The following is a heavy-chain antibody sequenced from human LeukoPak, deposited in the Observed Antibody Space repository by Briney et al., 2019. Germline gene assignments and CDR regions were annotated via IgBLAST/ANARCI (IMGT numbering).Heavy chain of an antibody. CDR3: AMYSSSWYAIK. CDR1: GDSVSSSSAS. J-gene: IGHJ4*02. Sequence: SQTLSLTCAVSGDSVSSSSASRNWIRQSPSRGLEWLGRTYYRSKWYNDYAGSVKSRITVNPDTSKNQFSLQLNSVTPEDTAVYYCAMYSSSWYAIKWGQGTLVTVSS. D-gene: IGHD6-13*01. CDR2: TYYRSKWYN. V-gene: IGHV6-1*01.